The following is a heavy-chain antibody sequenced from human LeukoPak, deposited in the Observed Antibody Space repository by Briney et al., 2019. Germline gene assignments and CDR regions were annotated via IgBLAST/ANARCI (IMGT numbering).Heavy chain of an antibody. CDR1: YGALSGYY. V-gene: IGHV4-34*01. Sequence: SETLSLTCGVEYGALSGYYWTWIRQPPGKGLEWIGEIHHSGGPNHNASLKSRVTISLDTSKNQFSLKLTSMTAADTATYFCARGGGLRRSWLDLWGQGTLVTVSS. D-gene: IGHD3-10*01. CDR2: IHHSGGP. J-gene: IGHJ5*02. CDR3: ARGGGLRRSWLDL.